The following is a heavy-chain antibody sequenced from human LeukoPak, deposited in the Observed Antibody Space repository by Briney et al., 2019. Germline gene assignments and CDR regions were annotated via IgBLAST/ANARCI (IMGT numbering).Heavy chain of an antibody. D-gene: IGHD1-26*01. V-gene: IGHV4-4*07. J-gene: IGHJ4*02. CDR2: IYTSGST. Sequence: SETLSLTCAVSGGSISSYYWSWIRQPAGNGLEWIGRIYTSGSTNYNPSLKSRVTMSVDTSKNQFSLKLSSVTAADTAVYYCARVGWELHFDYWGQGTLVTVSS. CDR3: ARVGWELHFDY. CDR1: GGSISSYY.